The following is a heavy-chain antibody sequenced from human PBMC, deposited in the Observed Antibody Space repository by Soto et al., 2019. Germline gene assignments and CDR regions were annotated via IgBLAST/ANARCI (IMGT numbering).Heavy chain of an antibody. CDR3: ANLPLYGSGFDC. V-gene: IGHV3-9*01. CDR2: ISWNGAAT. Sequence: EVQLVESGRGLVQPGGSLRLSCAASGFTFDDYAIHWVRQAPGKGLEWVSGISWNGAATGYADSVKGRFTSSRDNAKNTLYLQMNSLGSDDTAIYYCANLPLYGSGFDCWGLGTLVTVSS. CDR1: GFTFDDYA. J-gene: IGHJ4*02. D-gene: IGHD3-10*01.